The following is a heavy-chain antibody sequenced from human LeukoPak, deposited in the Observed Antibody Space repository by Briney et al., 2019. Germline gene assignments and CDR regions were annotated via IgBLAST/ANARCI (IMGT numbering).Heavy chain of an antibody. CDR1: GFNFRSFW. J-gene: IGHJ2*01. CDR3: ARGFYFSMTELYYLDL. V-gene: IGHV3-7*04. D-gene: IGHD2-8*01. CDR2: IKQDGSEK. Sequence: GGSLRLSCAVSGFNFRSFWMSWVRQAPGKGLEWVANIKQDGSEKFYVDSVKGRFTISRDNAKNSLYLQMNSLRAEDSAVYFCARGFYFSMTELYYLDLWGGGTLVTVSS.